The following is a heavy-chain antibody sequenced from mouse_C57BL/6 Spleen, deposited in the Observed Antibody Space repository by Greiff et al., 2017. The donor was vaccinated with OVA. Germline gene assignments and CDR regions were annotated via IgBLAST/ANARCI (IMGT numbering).Heavy chain of an antibody. D-gene: IGHD1-1*01. J-gene: IGHJ2*01. CDR2: INPSTGGT. CDR1: GYSFTGYY. CDR3: ARYTTVVVPYFDY. Sequence: EVQLQESGPELVKPGASVKISCKASGYSFTGYYMNWVKQSPEKSLEWIGEINPSTGGTTYNQKFKAKATLTVDKSSSPAYMQLKSLTSEDSAVYYCARYTTVVVPYFDYWGQGTTLTVSS. V-gene: IGHV1-42*01.